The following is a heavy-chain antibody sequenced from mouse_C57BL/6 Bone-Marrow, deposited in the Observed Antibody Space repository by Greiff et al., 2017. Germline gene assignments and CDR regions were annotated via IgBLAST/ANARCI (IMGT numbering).Heavy chain of an antibody. D-gene: IGHD4-1*01. CDR1: GYAFRSYW. CDR3: ARLTGTGFAY. CDR2: IYPGDGDT. V-gene: IGHV1-80*01. Sequence: QVQLQQSVAELVKPGASVKISCKASGYAFRSYWMNWVKQRPGKGLEWIGQIYPGDGDTNYNGKFKGKATLTADKSSSTAYIQRSSLTSEDSAVYFCARLTGTGFAYWGQGTLVTVSA. J-gene: IGHJ3*01.